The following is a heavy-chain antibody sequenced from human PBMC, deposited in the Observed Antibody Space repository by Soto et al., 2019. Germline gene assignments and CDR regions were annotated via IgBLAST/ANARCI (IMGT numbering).Heavy chain of an antibody. J-gene: IGHJ4*02. D-gene: IGHD3-22*01. CDR3: ASAEYSDIGYFDT. Sequence: EVHLVESGGDLVQPGGSLRLSCAASRFTFSTYSMNWVRQAPGKGLEWISYISSSSGTIHYADSVKGRFTSSSDNANNSGYLQMHSMSDEDTAVYYCASAEYSDIGYFDTWGQGGLVTVSS. CDR2: ISSSSGTI. CDR1: RFTFSTYS. V-gene: IGHV3-48*02.